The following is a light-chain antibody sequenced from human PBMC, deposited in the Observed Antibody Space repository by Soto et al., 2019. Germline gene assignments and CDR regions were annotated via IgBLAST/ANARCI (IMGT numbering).Light chain of an antibody. V-gene: IGKV3-20*01. J-gene: IGKJ1*01. CDR2: GAS. Sequence: EILLTQSPATLSLSPGERATLSCRASQSVSSSYLAWYQQKPGQAPRLLIYGASSRATGIPDRFSGSGSGTDFTLTISRLEPEDFAVYYCQQYGSSPPWTFGQGTKVEIK. CDR1: QSVSSSY. CDR3: QQYGSSPPWT.